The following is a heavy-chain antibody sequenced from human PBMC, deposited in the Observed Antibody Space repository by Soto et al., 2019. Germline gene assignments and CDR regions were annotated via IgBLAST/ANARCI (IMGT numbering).Heavy chain of an antibody. D-gene: IGHD6-13*01. J-gene: IGHJ4*02. V-gene: IGHV3-23*01. CDR3: AFPTITAGAKTSFDY. CDR1: GFTFSIYT. Sequence: PGGSLRLSCAASGFTFSIYTMSWLHQAPGKGLEWVSAISGSGGSTDYADSVKGRFTISRDNSKNTLYLQMNSLRAEDTAIYYCAFPTITAGAKTSFDYWGQGTLVTVSS. CDR2: ISGSGGST.